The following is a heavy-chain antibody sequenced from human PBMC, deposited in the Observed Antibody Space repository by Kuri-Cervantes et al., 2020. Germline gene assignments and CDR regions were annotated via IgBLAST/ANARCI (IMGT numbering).Heavy chain of an antibody. J-gene: IGHJ6*02. CDR1: GYTFTSYD. CDR3: ARGGGYYYDSSVTGGMDV. D-gene: IGHD3-22*01. Sequence: ASVKVSCKASGYTFTSYDINWVRQATGQGLEWMGWMNPNSGNTGYAQKFQGRVTMTRNTSISTAYMKLSSLRSEDTAVYYCARGGGYYYDSSVTGGMDVWGQGTTVTVSS. V-gene: IGHV1-8*01. CDR2: MNPNSGNT.